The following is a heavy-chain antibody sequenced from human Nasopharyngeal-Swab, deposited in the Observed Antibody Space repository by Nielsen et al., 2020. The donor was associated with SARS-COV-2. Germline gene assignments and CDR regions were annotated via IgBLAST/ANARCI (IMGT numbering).Heavy chain of an antibody. CDR2: IYYSGST. CDR1: GGSISSGGYY. J-gene: IGHJ4*02. CDR3: ASLPRIAAAGTGNGY. D-gene: IGHD6-13*01. Sequence: SETLSLTCTVSGGSISSGGYYWSWIRQHPGKGLEWIGYIYYSGSTYYNPSLKSRVTISVDTSKNQFSLKLSSVTAADTAVYYCASLPRIAAAGTGNGYWGQGTLVTVSS. V-gene: IGHV4-31*03.